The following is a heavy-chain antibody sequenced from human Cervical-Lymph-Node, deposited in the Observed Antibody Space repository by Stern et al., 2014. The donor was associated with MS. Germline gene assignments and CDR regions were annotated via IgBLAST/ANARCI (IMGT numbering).Heavy chain of an antibody. J-gene: IGHJ4*02. CDR1: GFTFSSYS. CDR3: ARGRGGNYRYYFDY. CDR2: ISSGGSYI. V-gene: IGHV3-21*01. D-gene: IGHD4-23*01. Sequence: EVPLVESGGLVKPGGSLRLSCAASGFTFSSYSMNWVRQAPGKGLEWVASISSGGSYIDYADSLKGRFTISRDNAKNSLYLQMNSLRAEDTAVYYCARGRGGNYRYYFDYWGQGTLVTVSS.